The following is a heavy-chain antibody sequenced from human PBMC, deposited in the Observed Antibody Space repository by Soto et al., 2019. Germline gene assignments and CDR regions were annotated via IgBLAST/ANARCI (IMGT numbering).Heavy chain of an antibody. CDR1: GFTFSSYA. Sequence: PGGSQRLSCAASGFTFSSYAMSWVRQAPGKGLEWVSAISGSGGSTYYADSVKGRFTISRDNSKNTLYLQMNSLRAEDTAVYYCAKSSKKATVTILYFQHWGQGTLVTVS. V-gene: IGHV3-23*01. CDR3: AKSSKKATVTILYFQH. D-gene: IGHD4-17*01. CDR2: ISGSGGST. J-gene: IGHJ1*01.